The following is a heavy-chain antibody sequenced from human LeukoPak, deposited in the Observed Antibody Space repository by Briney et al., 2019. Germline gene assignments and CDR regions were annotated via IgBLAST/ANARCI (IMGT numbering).Heavy chain of an antibody. V-gene: IGHV4-59*08. Sequence: SETLSLTCTVSGGSIRSYFWSWIRQSPGKGLEWIGYISYSGGTNYNPSLKSRVTVSVDTSKNQFSLNLRSVTAADTAVYYRVRHRDSSAYLTPFDPWGQGTLVTVSS. CDR2: ISYSGGT. CDR1: GGSIRSYF. D-gene: IGHD3-22*01. J-gene: IGHJ5*02. CDR3: VRHRDSSAYLTPFDP.